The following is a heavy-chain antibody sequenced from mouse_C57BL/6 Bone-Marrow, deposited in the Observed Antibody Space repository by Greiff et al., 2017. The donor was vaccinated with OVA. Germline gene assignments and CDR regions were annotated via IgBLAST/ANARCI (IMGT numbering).Heavy chain of an antibody. Sequence: QVQLQQPGAELVKPGASVKLSCKASGYTFTSYWMHWVKQRPGRGLEWIGRIDPNSGGTKYNEKFKSKATLTVEKPSSPDYMQLSSLTSEDSAVYYCARGIMGPYGYRWYFDVWGTGTTVTVSS. D-gene: IGHD2-2*01. CDR2: IDPNSGGT. J-gene: IGHJ1*03. CDR1: GYTFTSYW. CDR3: ARGIMGPYGYRWYFDV. V-gene: IGHV1-72*01.